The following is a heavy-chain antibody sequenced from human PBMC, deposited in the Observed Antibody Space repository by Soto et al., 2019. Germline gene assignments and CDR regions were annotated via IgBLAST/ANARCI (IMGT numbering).Heavy chain of an antibody. D-gene: IGHD6-19*01. J-gene: IGHJ6*02. CDR3: ARRPKWHGLVPDYGLDV. V-gene: IGHV1-2*02. CDR2: VDPKNGAT. Sequence: ASVKVSCKASGYTFTDYYTHWVRQAPGRGPEWMGWVDPKNGATHYVWKFEGRVTMTSDTSINTAYMELSRLTYYDTAVYYCARRPKWHGLVPDYGLDVWGQGTTVTVYS. CDR1: GYTFTDYY.